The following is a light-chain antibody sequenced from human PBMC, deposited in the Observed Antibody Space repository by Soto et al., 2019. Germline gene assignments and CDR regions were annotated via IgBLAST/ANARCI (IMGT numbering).Light chain of an antibody. CDR3: CSYAGSSTYNYV. CDR2: EGS. J-gene: IGLJ1*01. V-gene: IGLV2-23*01. Sequence: QSALTQPASVSGSPGQSITISCTGTSSDVGSYNLVSWYQQLPGKAPKLMIYEGSKRPSGVSNRFSGSKSDNTASLTISGLQAEDEADYYCCSYAGSSTYNYVFGTGTKLTVL. CDR1: SSDVGSYNL.